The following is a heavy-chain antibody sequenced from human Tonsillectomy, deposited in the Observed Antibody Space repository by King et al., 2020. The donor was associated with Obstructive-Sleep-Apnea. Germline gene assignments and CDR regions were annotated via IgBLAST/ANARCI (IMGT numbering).Heavy chain of an antibody. CDR3: ATVAVATATYFFDY. D-gene: IGHD4-17*01. Sequence: VQLVQSGAEVKKPGASVKVSCKASGYTFTGYHIHWVRQAPGHGLQWMGWINPNRGGTNYAQKFQGRVTMTRDASISTAYMELSRLTSDDTAVYYCATVAVATATYFFDYWGQGTLVTVSS. V-gene: IGHV1-2*02. CDR2: INPNRGGT. J-gene: IGHJ4*02. CDR1: GYTFTGYH.